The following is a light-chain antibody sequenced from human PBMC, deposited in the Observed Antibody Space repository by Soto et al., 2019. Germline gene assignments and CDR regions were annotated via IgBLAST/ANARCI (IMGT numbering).Light chain of an antibody. Sequence: DIQMTQSPSTLSASVGDRVIITCRASHSIGDWLAWYQQKPGKAPKLLIYDASSLESGVPSRFIGSRSGTEFTLTISRLQPDDFATYFCQEYHTYSHIFGQGTKLEIK. J-gene: IGKJ2*01. CDR1: HSIGDW. CDR3: QEYHTYSHI. V-gene: IGKV1-5*01. CDR2: DAS.